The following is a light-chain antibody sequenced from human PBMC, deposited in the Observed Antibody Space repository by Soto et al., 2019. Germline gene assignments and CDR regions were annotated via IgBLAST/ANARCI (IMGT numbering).Light chain of an antibody. CDR1: QSVSMA. CDR3: QQYNNWPPWR. V-gene: IGKV3-15*01. J-gene: IGKJ1*01. CDR2: GAY. Sequence: SVLTQAPGTLSFSPLERATVPXRASQSVSMALAWDQQKPCKAPRVLLYGAYTRATGITERFSGSGSGTEFTLTISSLQSEDFAGYYWQQYNNWPPWRFGQGTKVDI.